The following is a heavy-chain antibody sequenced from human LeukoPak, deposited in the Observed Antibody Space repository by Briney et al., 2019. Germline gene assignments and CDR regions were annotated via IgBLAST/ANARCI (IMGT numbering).Heavy chain of an antibody. CDR1: VRSIRSYY. J-gene: IGHJ6*02. D-gene: IGHD3-22*01. V-gene: IGHV4-59*01. Sequence: PSETLSLTCTVSVRSIRSYYWSWIRQPPGKGLEWIGYIYYSGSTNYNPSLKSRDNISEDTSNNQFSLKLRSVTAPDTDVYYCGRNTGSSGYYGKYYYYGIDVWGQGNTVTVSS. CDR2: IYYSGST. CDR3: GRNTGSSGYYGKYYYYGIDV.